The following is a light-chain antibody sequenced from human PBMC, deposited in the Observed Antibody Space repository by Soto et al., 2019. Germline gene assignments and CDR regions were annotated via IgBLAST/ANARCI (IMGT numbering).Light chain of an antibody. V-gene: IGLV1-51*01. J-gene: IGLJ2*01. Sequence: QSVLTQPPSVSAAPGQKVTISCSGSSSNIGNNYVSWYQQLPGTAPKLLIYDNNKRPSGIPDRFSGSKSGTSATLGITGLQTGDEADYYCGTWDSSLSAVVFGGGTTVHVL. CDR1: SSNIGNNY. CDR3: GTWDSSLSAVV. CDR2: DNN.